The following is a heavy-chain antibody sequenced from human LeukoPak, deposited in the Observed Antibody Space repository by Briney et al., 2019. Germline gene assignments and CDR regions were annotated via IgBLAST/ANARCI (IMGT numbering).Heavy chain of an antibody. CDR1: GGSISSGDYY. V-gene: IGHV4-30-4*01. J-gene: IGHJ4*02. D-gene: IGHD7-27*01. Sequence: SETLSLTCTVSGGSISSGDYYWSWIRQPPGKGLEWIGYIYYSGSTYYNPSLKSRVTISVDTSKNRFSLKLSSVTAADTAVYYCARSEWGNYFDYWGQGTLVTVSS. CDR3: ARSEWGNYFDY. CDR2: IYYSGST.